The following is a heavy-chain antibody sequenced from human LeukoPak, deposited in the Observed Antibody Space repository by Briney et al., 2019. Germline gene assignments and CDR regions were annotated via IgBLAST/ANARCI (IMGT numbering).Heavy chain of an antibody. V-gene: IGHV4-34*01. CDR2: INHSGST. Sequence: SETLSLTCAVYGGSFSGYYWSWIRQPPGKGLEWIGEINHSGSTNYNPSLKSRVTISVDTSKDQFSLKLSSVTAADTAVYYCARENVRFDHWGQGTLVTVSS. D-gene: IGHD3-3*01. CDR3: ARENVRFDH. CDR1: GGSFSGYY. J-gene: IGHJ4*02.